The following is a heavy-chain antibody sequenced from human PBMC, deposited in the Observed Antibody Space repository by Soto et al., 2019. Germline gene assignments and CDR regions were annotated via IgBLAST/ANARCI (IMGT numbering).Heavy chain of an antibody. CDR2: ISGTGVYI. J-gene: IGHJ5*02. Sequence: GGSLRLSCVASGFTVSNYNMNWDRQAPGKGLEWVSHISGTGVYIHYADAVKGRFTISRDNAKSSVYLQMNSLRAEDTAVYYCAREGALKPFSSWGQGALVTVSS. CDR1: GFTVSNYN. V-gene: IGHV3-21*01. CDR3: AREGALKPFSS.